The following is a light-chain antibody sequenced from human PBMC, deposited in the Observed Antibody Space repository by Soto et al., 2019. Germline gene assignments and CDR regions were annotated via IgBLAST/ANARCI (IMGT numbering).Light chain of an antibody. CDR1: QIVSSN. Sequence: EIVLTQSPSTLSVSPGERVTLSCKASQIVSSNLAWYQQKPGQAVRLLIYGASTRATGIPARFSGSGSGTDFALTISSLEPEDFAVYYCQQRSDWPLTFGGGTKVDIK. CDR3: QQRSDWPLT. J-gene: IGKJ4*01. CDR2: GAS. V-gene: IGKV3-11*01.